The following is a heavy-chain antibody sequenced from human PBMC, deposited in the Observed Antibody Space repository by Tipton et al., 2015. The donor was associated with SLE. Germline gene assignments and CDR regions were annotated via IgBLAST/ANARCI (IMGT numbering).Heavy chain of an antibody. V-gene: IGHV4-39*07. CDR1: GGSLSSSSYY. CDR3: ARVHSSSWYRAFDI. CDR2: IYYSGST. Sequence: TLSLTCTVSGGSLSSSSYYWGWIRQPPGKGLEWIANIYYSGSTYCNPSLKSRVTISVDTSKNQFSLKLSSVTAADTAVYYRARVHSSSWYRAFDIWGQGTMVTVSS. J-gene: IGHJ3*02. D-gene: IGHD6-13*01.